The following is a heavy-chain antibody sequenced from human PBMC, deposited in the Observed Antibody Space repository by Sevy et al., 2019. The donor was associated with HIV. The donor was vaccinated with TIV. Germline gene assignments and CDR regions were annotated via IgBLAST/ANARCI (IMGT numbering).Heavy chain of an antibody. CDR1: GFTFPIYS. CDR2: ISYDGNYK. D-gene: IGHD2-8*01. J-gene: IGHJ4*02. CDR3: ARVAVEDCTNDCYHRFDH. V-gene: IGHV3-30*04. Sequence: GGSLRLSCVASGFTFPIYSVLWVRQAPGKGLEWLTLISYDGNYKYYADSVKGRFTISRDNFNNFLYLQMSSLRVEDTALYFCARVAVEDCTNDCYHRFDHWGLGTLVTVSS.